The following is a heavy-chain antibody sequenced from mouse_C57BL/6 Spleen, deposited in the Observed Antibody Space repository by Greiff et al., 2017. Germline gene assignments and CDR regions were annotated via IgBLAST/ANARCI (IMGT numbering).Heavy chain of an antibody. V-gene: IGHV1-82*01. D-gene: IGHD1-1*01. CDR3: ARSGLTTVVSDY. CDR2: IYPGDGDT. J-gene: IGHJ2*01. Sequence: QVQLKQSGPELVKPGASVRISCKASGYAFSSSWMNWVKQRPGKGLEWIGRIYPGDGDTNYNGKFKGKATLTADKSSSTAYMQLSSLTSEDSAVYFCARSGLTTVVSDYWGQGTTLTVSS. CDR1: GYAFSSSW.